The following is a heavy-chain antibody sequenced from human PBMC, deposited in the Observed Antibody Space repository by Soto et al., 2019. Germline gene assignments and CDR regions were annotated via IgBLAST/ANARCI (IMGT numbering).Heavy chain of an antibody. V-gene: IGHV2-26*01. CDR2: IFSNDEK. CDR3: ARISGDYCDY. D-gene: IGHD4-17*01. CDR1: GFSLSNARMG. J-gene: IGHJ4*02. Sequence: ESGATLGNPAETVTLTCTVSGFSLSNARMGVSWIRQPPGKALEWPAHIFSNDEKSYNTSLKSRLTISKDTSKSQVVLTMTNMDPVDTATYYCARISGDYCDYWGQGTLVTVS.